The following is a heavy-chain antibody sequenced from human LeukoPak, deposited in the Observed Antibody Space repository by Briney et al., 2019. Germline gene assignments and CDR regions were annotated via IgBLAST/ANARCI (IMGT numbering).Heavy chain of an antibody. CDR3: ARSRSASTSGWYDYFDY. Sequence: QPGRSLRLSCAASGFTLSSSAMQWVRQAPGKGLEWVAVISYDGSERYYADSVKGRFTISRDDSKNTLYLQMNSLRGEDTAVYYCARSRSASTSGWYDYFDYWGRGTLVTVSS. CDR1: GFTLSSSA. CDR2: ISYDGSER. J-gene: IGHJ4*02. V-gene: IGHV3-30*04. D-gene: IGHD6-19*01.